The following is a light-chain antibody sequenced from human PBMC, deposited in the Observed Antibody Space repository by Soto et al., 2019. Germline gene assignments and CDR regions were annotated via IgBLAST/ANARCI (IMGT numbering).Light chain of an antibody. J-gene: IGKJ2*01. CDR2: DAS. Sequence: DIQMTQSPSTLSASVGDRVTITCRASQSISSWWAWYQQKPGKAPKLLIYDASSLESGVPSRVSGSGSGTEFTLTISSLQPADFATYYCQQYNNYTFGQGTKLEIK. V-gene: IGKV1-5*01. CDR3: QQYNNYT. CDR1: QSISSW.